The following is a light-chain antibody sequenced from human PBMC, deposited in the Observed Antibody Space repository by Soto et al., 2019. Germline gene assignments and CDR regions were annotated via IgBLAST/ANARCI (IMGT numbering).Light chain of an antibody. CDR2: SAS. J-gene: IGKJ3*01. V-gene: IGKV1-12*01. CDR3: QPSNSFPPLFT. Sequence: DIQMTQSTSSVSASVGDRVTITCRANQDLGTWLNWYQHKPGKAPQVLIYSASILQSGVSSRFSGRESGTEFTLTIRSQQPEDVATYHCQPSNSFPPLFTFGPGTKVHF. CDR1: QDLGTW.